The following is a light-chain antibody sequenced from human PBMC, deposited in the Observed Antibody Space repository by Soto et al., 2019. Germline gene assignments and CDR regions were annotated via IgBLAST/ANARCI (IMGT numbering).Light chain of an antibody. CDR2: DAS. Sequence: IQMTQSPSSLAASVGDRITITCRASQTISTYVNWYRQKSGAAPELLLYDASTLQGGVPSRFSGGASGTDFTLPISSLQLEDFATYYCQQTYDTPLTFGQGTKVDIK. CDR1: QTISTY. J-gene: IGKJ1*01. CDR3: QQTYDTPLT. V-gene: IGKV1-39*01.